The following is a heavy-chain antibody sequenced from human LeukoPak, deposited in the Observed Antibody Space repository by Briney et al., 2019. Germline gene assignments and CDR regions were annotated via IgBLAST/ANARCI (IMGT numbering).Heavy chain of an antibody. CDR1: GIIFSTYA. V-gene: IGHV3-48*03. CDR3: AKDFCSGYYTED. J-gene: IGHJ1*01. Sequence: GGSLRLSCEFSGIIFSTYAMIRVRQAPGKGLKWISYISVSSSGSTSMIHYTDSVKGRFNIPKDHAKNSLHLQMDSLSGEDTAVSYCAKDFCSGYYTEDWGQGDLVIVSS. D-gene: IGHD3-3*01. CDR2: ISVSSSGSTSMI.